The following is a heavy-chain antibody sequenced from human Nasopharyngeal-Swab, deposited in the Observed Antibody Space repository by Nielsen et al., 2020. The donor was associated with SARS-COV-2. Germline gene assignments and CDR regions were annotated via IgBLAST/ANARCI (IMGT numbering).Heavy chain of an antibody. V-gene: IGHV4-30-4*01. CDR2: IYYSGST. D-gene: IGHD4-17*01. J-gene: IGHJ5*02. CDR3: ARVDYGDYVALSWFDP. Sequence: IRQPPGKGLEWIGYIYYSGSTYYNPSLKSRVTISVDTSKNQFSLKLSSVTAADTAVYYCARVDYGDYVALSWFDPWGQGTLVTVSS.